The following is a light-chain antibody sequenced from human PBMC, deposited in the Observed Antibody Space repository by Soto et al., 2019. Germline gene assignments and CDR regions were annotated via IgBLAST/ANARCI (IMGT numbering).Light chain of an antibody. Sequence: QSVLTQPPSVSGAPGQRVTISCTGSNSNIGAGYDVHWYQQLPGTAPKLLIYYNNIRPSGVPDRFSGSKSGTSASLAITGLQAEYEADYYCQSQDSCLSGSVFGGGTKLPVL. J-gene: IGLJ2*01. CDR3: QSQDSCLSGSV. CDR1: NSNIGAGYD. V-gene: IGLV1-40*01. CDR2: YNN.